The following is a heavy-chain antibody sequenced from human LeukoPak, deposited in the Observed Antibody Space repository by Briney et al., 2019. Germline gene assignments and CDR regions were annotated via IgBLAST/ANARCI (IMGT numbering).Heavy chain of an antibody. Sequence: SVKVSCKTSGYTFTSYDLNWVRQATRQGLEWMGGIIPIFGTANYAQKFQGRVTITADESTSTAYMELSSLRSEDTAVYYCARAVSEYYYDSSGYPKKYYFDYWGQGTLVTVSS. CDR2: IIPIFGTA. CDR1: GYTFTSYD. D-gene: IGHD3-22*01. CDR3: ARAVSEYYYDSSGYPKKYYFDY. V-gene: IGHV1-69*13. J-gene: IGHJ4*02.